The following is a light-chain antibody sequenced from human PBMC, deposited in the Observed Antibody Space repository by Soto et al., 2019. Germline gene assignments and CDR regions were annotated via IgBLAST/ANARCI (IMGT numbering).Light chain of an antibody. V-gene: IGKV3-20*01. CDR3: QQYGSSGT. CDR1: QSVMSY. CDR2: GAS. J-gene: IGKJ1*01. Sequence: EIVLTQSPGTLSLSPGEGDTLSCRASQSVMSYLAWYQQTPGQAPRVLIYGASNRATGIPDRFSGSGSGTDFTLTISRLEPEDFAVYYCQQYGSSGTFGQGTKVDIK.